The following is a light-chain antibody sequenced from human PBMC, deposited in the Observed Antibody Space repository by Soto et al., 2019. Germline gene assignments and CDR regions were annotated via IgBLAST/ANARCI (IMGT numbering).Light chain of an antibody. J-gene: IGKJ1*01. V-gene: IGKV3-15*01. CDR2: AAF. Sequence: EIVMTQSPATLSVSPGERATLSCRATESVYRNLAWYQQKPGQAPRLLILAAFTRATGITDRFSGSGSGTDFTLTITSLQSEDLGVYYCQQYNDWPGTFGQGTKVE. CDR1: ESVYRN. CDR3: QQYNDWPGT.